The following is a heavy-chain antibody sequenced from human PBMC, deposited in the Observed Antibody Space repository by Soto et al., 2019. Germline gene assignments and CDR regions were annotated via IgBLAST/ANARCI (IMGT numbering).Heavy chain of an antibody. D-gene: IGHD2-15*01. J-gene: IGHJ4*02. CDR3: ARGGIVATITDYCSGGSCYGFDY. CDR2: IYYSGST. V-gene: IGHV4-30-4*01. CDR1: GGSISSGDYY. Sequence: SETLSLTCTVSGGSISSGDYYWSWIRQPPGKGLEWIGYIYYSGSTYYNPSLKSRVTISVDTSKNQFSLKLSSVTAADTAVYYCARGGIVATITDYCSGGSCYGFDYWGQGTLVTVSS.